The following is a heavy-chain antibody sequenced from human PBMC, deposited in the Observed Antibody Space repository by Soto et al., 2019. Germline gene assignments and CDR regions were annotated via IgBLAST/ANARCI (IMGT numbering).Heavy chain of an antibody. J-gene: IGHJ5*02. D-gene: IGHD3-10*01. CDR3: ASNYGSGRYTWFDP. V-gene: IGHV1-69*06. CDR2: VIPIFGTA. CDR1: GGTFSSYA. Sequence: ASVKVSCKASGGTFSSYAISWVRQAPGQGLEWMGGVIPIFGTANYAQKFQGRVMITADKSTSTAYMELSSLRSEDTAVYYCASNYGSGRYTWFDPWGQGTLVTVSS.